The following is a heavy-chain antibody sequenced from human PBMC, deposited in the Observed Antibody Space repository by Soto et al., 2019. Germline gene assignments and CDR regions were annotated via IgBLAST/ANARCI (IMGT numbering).Heavy chain of an antibody. Sequence: GASVKVSCKASGGTFSSYTISWVRQAPGQGLEWMGRIIPILGIANYAQKFQGRVTITADKSTSTAYMELSSLRSEDTAVYYCARALQRNSAWFDPWGQGTLVTVSS. V-gene: IGHV1-69*02. J-gene: IGHJ5*02. D-gene: IGHD4-4*01. CDR3: ARALQRNSAWFDP. CDR1: GGTFSSYT. CDR2: IIPILGIA.